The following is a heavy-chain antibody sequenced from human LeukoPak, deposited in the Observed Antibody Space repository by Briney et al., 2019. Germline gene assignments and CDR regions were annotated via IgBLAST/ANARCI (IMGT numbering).Heavy chain of an antibody. J-gene: IGHJ6*02. CDR1: GGSISSYY. CDR3: ARHQTRSGYRYYYYYGMDV. V-gene: IGHV4-59*08. Sequence: SETLSLTCTVSGGSISSYYWSWIRQPPGKGLEWIGYIYYSGSTNYNPSLKSRVTISVDTSKNQLSLKLSSVTAADTAVYYCARHQTRSGYRYYYYYGMDVWGQGTTVTVSS. D-gene: IGHD3-22*01. CDR2: IYYSGST.